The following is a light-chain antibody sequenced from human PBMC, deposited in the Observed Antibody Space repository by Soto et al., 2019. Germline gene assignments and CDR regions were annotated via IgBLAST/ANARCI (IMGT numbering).Light chain of an antibody. CDR1: QSISSY. CDR3: QQSYSTPGT. CDR2: AAS. V-gene: IGKV1-39*01. J-gene: IGKJ1*01. Sequence: DIQMTQSPSSLSASVGDRVTITCRASQSISSYLNWYQQKPGKAPNLLIYAASSLQSGVPSRFSGRGSGTDFTLTISSLQPEDFATYYCQQSYSTPGTFGQGTKVDIK.